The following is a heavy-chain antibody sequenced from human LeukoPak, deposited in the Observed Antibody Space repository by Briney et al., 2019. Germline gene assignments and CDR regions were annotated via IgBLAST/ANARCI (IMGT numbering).Heavy chain of an antibody. CDR2: MYPWGSA. CDR1: GITLNTND. Sequence: GGSLRLSCAASGITLNTNDMNWVRQAPGKGLEWVSIMYPWGSAFYTDSAKGRFTVTRDESKNMMFLQMNTLRPDDTAMYYCVRQGGGDNCRWGQGALVTVSS. D-gene: IGHD4-23*01. J-gene: IGHJ4*01. CDR3: VRQGGGDNCR. V-gene: IGHV3-66*02.